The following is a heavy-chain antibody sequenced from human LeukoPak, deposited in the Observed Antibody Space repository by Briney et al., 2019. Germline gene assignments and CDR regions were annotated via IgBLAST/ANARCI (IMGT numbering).Heavy chain of an antibody. CDR1: GFTFSSYA. CDR3: ARDGGGNDY. V-gene: IGHV3-30-3*01. D-gene: IGHD4-23*01. J-gene: IGHJ4*02. Sequence: PGGSLRLSCAASGFTFSSYAMSWVRQAPGKGLEWVAVISYDGGNKYYADSVKGRFTISRDNSKNTLYLQMNSLRAEDTAVYYCARDGGGNDYWGQGTLVTVSS. CDR2: ISYDGGNK.